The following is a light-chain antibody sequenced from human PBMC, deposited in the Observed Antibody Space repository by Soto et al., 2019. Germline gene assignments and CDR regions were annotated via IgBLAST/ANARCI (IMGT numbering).Light chain of an antibody. J-gene: IGLJ3*02. CDR2: DVS. CDR3: SSYTNTSTLV. Sequence: QSALTQPASVSGSPGQSITISCTGTSSDVGAYNLVSWYQQHPGRAPKLFIFDVSDRPSGVSTRFSGSKSGSTASLTISGLQAEDEAFYYCSSYTNTSTLVFGGGTKVTVL. V-gene: IGLV2-14*03. CDR1: SSDVGAYNL.